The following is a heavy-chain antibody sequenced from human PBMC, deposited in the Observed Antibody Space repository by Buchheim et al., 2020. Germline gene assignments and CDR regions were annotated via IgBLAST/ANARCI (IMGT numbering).Heavy chain of an antibody. CDR2: IYHSGST. CDR3: ARDERGYCSSTSCPYGYYYYYGMDV. J-gene: IGHJ6*02. D-gene: IGHD2-2*01. V-gene: IGHV4-4*02. Sequence: QVQLQESGPGLVKPSGTLSLTCAVSGGSISSSNWWSWVRQPPGKGLEWIGEIYHSGSTNYNPSLKSRVTISGDKSKNQFSLKLSSVTAADTAVYYCARDERGYCSSTSCPYGYYYYYGMDVWGQGTT. CDR1: GGSISSSNW.